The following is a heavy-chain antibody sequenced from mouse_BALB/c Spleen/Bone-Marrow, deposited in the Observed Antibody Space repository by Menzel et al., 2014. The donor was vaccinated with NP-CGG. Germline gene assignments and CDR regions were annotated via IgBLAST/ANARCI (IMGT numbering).Heavy chain of an antibody. D-gene: IGHD2-4*01. Sequence: EVKLVESGAELVKPGASVKLSCTASGFNIKDIYMHWVKQRPEQGLEWIGGIDPANGNTKYDPKFQGKATITADTSSNTAYLQLSSLTSEDTAVYYCARYDYGWYFSVWGAGTTVTVSS. CDR3: ARYDYGWYFSV. CDR1: GFNIKDIY. V-gene: IGHV14-3*02. J-gene: IGHJ1*01. CDR2: IDPANGNT.